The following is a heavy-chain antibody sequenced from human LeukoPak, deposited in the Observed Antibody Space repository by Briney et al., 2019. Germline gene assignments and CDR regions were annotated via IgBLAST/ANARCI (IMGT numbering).Heavy chain of an antibody. Sequence: GGSLRLSCTASGFTFSSYAMTWVRQAPGKGLEWVSALSGSGDNTYSADSVKGRFTISRDNSKNTLYLQMNSLRAEDTALYYCAKVSGLAVRITSYFDYWGHGTLVTVCS. D-gene: IGHD6-19*01. CDR2: LSGSGDNT. V-gene: IGHV3-23*01. CDR3: AKVSGLAVRITSYFDY. J-gene: IGHJ4*01. CDR1: GFTFSSYA.